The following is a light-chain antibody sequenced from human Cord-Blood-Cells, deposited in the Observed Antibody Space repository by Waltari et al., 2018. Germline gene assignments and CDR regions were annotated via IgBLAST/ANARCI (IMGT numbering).Light chain of an antibody. CDR1: SSDVGGYNY. J-gene: IGLJ1*01. CDR2: EVS. Sequence: QSALTQPASVSGSPGQSITISCTGTSSDVGGYNYVSWYQQHPGKAPKLMIYEVSNRPSGVSQRFSCSKSGNTASLTISGLQAEDEADYYCSSYTSSSTQVFGTGTKVTVL. CDR3: SSYTSSSTQV. V-gene: IGLV2-14*01.